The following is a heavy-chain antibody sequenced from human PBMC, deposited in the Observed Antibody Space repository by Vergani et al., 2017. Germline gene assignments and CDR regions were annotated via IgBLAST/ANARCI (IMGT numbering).Heavy chain of an antibody. V-gene: IGHV1-2*02. D-gene: IGHD2-2*01. CDR2: INPNSGGT. J-gene: IGHJ6*02. CDR1: GYTFTGYY. CDR3: ATDCSSTSCHPKDYGMDV. Sequence: QVQLVQSGAEVKKPGASVKVSCKASGYTFTGYYMHWVRQAPGQGLEWMGWINPNSGGTNYVQKFQGRVTMTRDTSISTAYMELSRLRSDDTAVYYCATDCSSTSCHPKDYGMDVWGQGTTVTVSS.